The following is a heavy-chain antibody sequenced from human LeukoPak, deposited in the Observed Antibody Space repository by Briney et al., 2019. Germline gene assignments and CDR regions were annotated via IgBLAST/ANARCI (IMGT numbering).Heavy chain of an antibody. Sequence: SQTLSLTCTVSGGSISSGDYYWSWVRQPPGKGLEWIGYIYYSGSTYYNPSLKSRVTISVDTSKNQFFLRLSSVTAADTAVYYCARMYCDILTGYYPKMYYFDYWGQGTLVTVSS. CDR2: IYYSGST. CDR3: ARMYCDILTGYYPKMYYFDY. V-gene: IGHV4-30-4*01. J-gene: IGHJ4*02. D-gene: IGHD3-9*01. CDR1: GGSISSGDYY.